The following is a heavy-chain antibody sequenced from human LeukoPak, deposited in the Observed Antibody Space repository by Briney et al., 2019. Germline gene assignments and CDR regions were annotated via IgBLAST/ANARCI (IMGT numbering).Heavy chain of an antibody. D-gene: IGHD2-2*01. CDR2: IYYSGST. J-gene: IGHJ3*01. V-gene: IGHV4-59*08. Sequence: SETLSLTCTVSGGSMNSYYWSWIRQPPGKGLEWIGYIYYSGSTNYNPSLKSRVTISVDTSKNQFSLKMNSVTAADTAVYYCARHPFQLLVNDDAFDVWGQGTMVTVSS. CDR3: ARHPFQLLVNDDAFDV. CDR1: GGSMNSYY.